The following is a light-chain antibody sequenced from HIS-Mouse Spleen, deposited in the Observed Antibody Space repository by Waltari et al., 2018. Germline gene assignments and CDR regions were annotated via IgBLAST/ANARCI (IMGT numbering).Light chain of an antibody. CDR3: SSYTSSSFNVV. J-gene: IGLJ2*01. Sequence: QSALTQPASVSGSPGQSLTISCTGTSSDVGGHNYVSWYQQHPGKAPKLMIYDVSNRPSGVSNRFSGSKSGNTASLTISGLQAEDEADYYCSSYTSSSFNVVFGGGTKLTVL. V-gene: IGLV2-14*03. CDR2: DVS. CDR1: SSDVGGHNY.